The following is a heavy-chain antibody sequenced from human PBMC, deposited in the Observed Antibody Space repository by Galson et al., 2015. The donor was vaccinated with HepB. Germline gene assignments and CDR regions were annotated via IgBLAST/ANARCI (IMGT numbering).Heavy chain of an antibody. Sequence: QSGAEVKKPGESLRISCKGSGYSSTTYWIIWVRQMPGKGLEWMGKIDPSDSYTTYNPSFQGHVTMSVDKSISTAYLQWSSLKASDTAMYYCARQETTVVTGYRYSYGMDVWGQGTTVTVSS. D-gene: IGHD4-23*01. CDR2: IDPSDSYT. V-gene: IGHV5-10-1*01. CDR1: GYSSTTYW. J-gene: IGHJ6*02. CDR3: ARQETTVVTGYRYSYGMDV.